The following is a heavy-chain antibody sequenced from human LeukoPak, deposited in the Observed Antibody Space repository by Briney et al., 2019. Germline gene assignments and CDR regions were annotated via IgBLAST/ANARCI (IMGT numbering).Heavy chain of an antibody. CDR2: IRDDGSNT. V-gene: IGHV3-30*02. D-gene: IGHD2-15*01. J-gene: IGHJ6*02. CDR1: GFTFSNYG. Sequence: PGGSLRLSCAASGFTFSNYGIHWVRQAPGKGLEWVAFIRDDGSNTNYADSVKGRFTISRDNSQNTLYLQMNSLRAEDTAVYYCAKRYCNSASCSQGGGMDYWGQGTTVTVSS. CDR3: AKRYCNSASCSQGGGMDY.